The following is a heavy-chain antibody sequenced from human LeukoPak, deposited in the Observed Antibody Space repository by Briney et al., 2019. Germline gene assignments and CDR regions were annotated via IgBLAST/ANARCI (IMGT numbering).Heavy chain of an antibody. J-gene: IGHJ4*02. CDR1: GGSISSSNW. CDR2: IYHSGST. CDR3: ARLRGPLWFGELLSRGPFDY. Sequence: PSETLSLTCAVSGGSISSSNWWSWVRQPPGKGLEWIGEIYHSGSTNYNPSLKSRVTISVDTSKNQFSLKLSSVTAADTAVYYCARLRGPLWFGELLSRGPFDYWGQGTLVTVSS. D-gene: IGHD3-10*01. V-gene: IGHV4-4*02.